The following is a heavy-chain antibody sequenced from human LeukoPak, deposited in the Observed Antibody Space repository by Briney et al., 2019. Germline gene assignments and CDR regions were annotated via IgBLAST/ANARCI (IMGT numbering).Heavy chain of an antibody. Sequence: PGGSLRLSCAASGFTFSSYAMSWVRQAPGKGLEWVSAISGSGGSTYYADSVKGRFTISRDNSKNTLYLQMNSLRAEDTAVYYCAKGVVVVAATQHWFDPWGQGTLVTVSS. CDR3: AKGVVVVAATQHWFDP. J-gene: IGHJ5*02. V-gene: IGHV3-23*01. CDR1: GFTFSSYA. CDR2: ISGSGGST. D-gene: IGHD2-15*01.